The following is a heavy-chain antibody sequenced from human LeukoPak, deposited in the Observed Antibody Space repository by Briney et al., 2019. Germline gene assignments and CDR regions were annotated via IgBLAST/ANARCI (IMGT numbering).Heavy chain of an antibody. D-gene: IGHD2-21*01. CDR3: AVAPGDY. V-gene: IGHV1-2*02. J-gene: IGHJ4*02. Sequence: ASVKVSCKASGYTFTGYYMHWVRQAPGQGLEWMGWISPNTGDTNNAQKFQGRVTMTRDTSITTVYMEISRLTSDDTALFYCAVAPGDYWGQGTLVTVSS. CDR2: ISPNTGDT. CDR1: GYTFTGYY.